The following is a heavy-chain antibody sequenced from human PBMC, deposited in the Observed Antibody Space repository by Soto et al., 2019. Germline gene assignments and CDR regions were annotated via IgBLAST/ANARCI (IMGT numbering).Heavy chain of an antibody. CDR2: IYPGDSDT. J-gene: IGHJ3*02. CDR1: GYSFTPFW. D-gene: IGHD1-1*01. Sequence: TGESLKISCKASGYSFTPFWIGWVRQMPGKGLEWMGFIYPGDSDTRYSPSFQDQVTISADKSISTAYLQWSSLKASDTAIYYCASRKKTTDAFDIWGQGTMVTVSS. V-gene: IGHV5-51*01. CDR3: ASRKKTTDAFDI.